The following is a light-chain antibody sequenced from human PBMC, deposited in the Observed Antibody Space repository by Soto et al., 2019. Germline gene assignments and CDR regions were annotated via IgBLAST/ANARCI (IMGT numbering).Light chain of an antibody. CDR1: KNDIGVYDF. J-gene: IGLJ1*01. CDR2: EVV. V-gene: IGLV2-8*01. Sequence: QSLLTQPPSTSGSPGQSVTISCSGTKNDIGVYDFVSWYQHHTGKAPRLVIYEVVQRPSGVPDRFSGSKSGNTASLTVSGLQAADEADYFCKPYAGSNTDVLGSGSKVAIL. CDR3: KPYAGSNTDV.